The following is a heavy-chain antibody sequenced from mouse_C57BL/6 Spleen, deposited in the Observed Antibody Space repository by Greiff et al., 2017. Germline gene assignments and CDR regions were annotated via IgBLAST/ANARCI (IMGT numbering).Heavy chain of an antibody. V-gene: IGHV1-15*01. CDR3: TREWAMDY. CDR1: GYTFTDYE. J-gene: IGHJ4*01. Sequence: VQRVESGAELVRPGASVTLSCKASGYTFTDYEMHWVKQTPVHGLEWIGAIDPETGGTAYNQKFKGKALLTADKSSSTAYMELRSLTSEDSAVYYCTREWAMDYWGQGTSVTVSS. CDR2: IDPETGGT. D-gene: IGHD1-3*01.